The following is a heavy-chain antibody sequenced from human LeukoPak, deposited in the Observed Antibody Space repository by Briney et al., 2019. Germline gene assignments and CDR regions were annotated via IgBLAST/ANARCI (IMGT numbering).Heavy chain of an antibody. D-gene: IGHD3-22*01. CDR3: AGLVGRYSSGLYYYYFDY. J-gene: IGHJ4*02. V-gene: IGHV4-59*12. CDR1: GGSISSYY. Sequence: SETLSLTCTVSGGSISSYYWSWIRQPPGKGLEWIGYIYYSGTTHSNPSVKSRVTISIDKSKNQFFLNLSSVTAADTAVYYCAGLVGRYSSGLYYYYFDYWGQGTLVTVSS. CDR2: IYYSGTT.